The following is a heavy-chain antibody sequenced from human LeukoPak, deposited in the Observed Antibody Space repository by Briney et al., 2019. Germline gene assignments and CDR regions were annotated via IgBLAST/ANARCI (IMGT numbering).Heavy chain of an antibody. V-gene: IGHV3-30*02. CDR3: AKDGPSFFYSSSSHYFDY. CDR2: IRYDGSNK. Sequence: GGSLRLSCAASGFTFSSYGMHWVRQAPGKGLEWVAFIRYDGSNKYYADSVKGRFTISRDNSKNTLYLQMNSLRAEDTAVYYCAKDGPSFFYSSSSHYFDYWGQGTLVTVSS. CDR1: GFTFSSYG. J-gene: IGHJ4*02. D-gene: IGHD6-6*01.